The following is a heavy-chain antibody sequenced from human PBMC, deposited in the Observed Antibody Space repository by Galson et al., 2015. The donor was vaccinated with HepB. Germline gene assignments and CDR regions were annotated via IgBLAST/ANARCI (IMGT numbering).Heavy chain of an antibody. CDR3: AREDIGTYCSSLSCYRAGGADN. J-gene: IGHJ4*02. CDR1: GYTFTDYY. CDR2: INPNSGGT. D-gene: IGHD3-16*02. Sequence: SVKVSCKASGYTFTDYYVHWVRQAPGQGLEWMGWINPNSGGTNFAQKFQGRVSMTASTAITTAYMALTRLTSDDTAVYHCAREDIGTYCSSLSCYRAGGADNWGQGTLITVSA. V-gene: IGHV1-2*02.